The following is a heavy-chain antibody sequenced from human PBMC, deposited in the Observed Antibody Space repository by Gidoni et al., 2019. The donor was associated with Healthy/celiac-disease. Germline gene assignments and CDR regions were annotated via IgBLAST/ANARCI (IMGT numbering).Heavy chain of an antibody. D-gene: IGHD2-21*02. CDR2: LLYYGSHQ. CDR1: GFNVSSYG. V-gene: IGHV3-30*18. Sequence: QVQLVESGGGVVQPGRSLRLSCAASGFNVSSYGLHWVRQAPGKGLEWVAVLLYYGSHQYSAASVKGRFTISRDNSKNTLYLQMNSLRAEDTAVYYCAKDECGGDCYLDYWGQGTLVTVSS. J-gene: IGHJ4*02. CDR3: AKDECGGDCYLDY.